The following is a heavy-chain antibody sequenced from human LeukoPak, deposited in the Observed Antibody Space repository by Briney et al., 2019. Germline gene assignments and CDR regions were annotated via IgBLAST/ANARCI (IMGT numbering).Heavy chain of an antibody. D-gene: IGHD2-2*01. CDR1: GYTFTSYD. V-gene: IGHV1-8*02. CDR3: ARALRYCSTTSCQYYFDY. J-gene: IGHJ4*02. Sequence: SVKVSCKASGYTFTSYDINWVRQATGQGLEWMGWMNPNSGNTGYAQKFQGRVTMTRNTSISTAYMELSSLKSEDTAVYYCARALRYCSTTSCQYYFDYWGQGTLVTVSS. CDR2: MNPNSGNT.